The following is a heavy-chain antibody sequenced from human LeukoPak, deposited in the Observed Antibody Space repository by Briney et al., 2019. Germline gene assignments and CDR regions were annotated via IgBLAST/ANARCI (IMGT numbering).Heavy chain of an antibody. J-gene: IGHJ4*02. CDR2: INAGSGNT. CDR3: ARTDILTGYYDY. Sequence: GASVKVSCKASGYTFTSYAMHWVRQAPGQRLEWMGWINAGSGNTKYSQKFQGRVTITRDTSASTAYMELSSLRSEDTAVYYCARTDILTGYYDYWGQGTLVTVSS. V-gene: IGHV1-3*01. D-gene: IGHD3-9*01. CDR1: GYTFTSYA.